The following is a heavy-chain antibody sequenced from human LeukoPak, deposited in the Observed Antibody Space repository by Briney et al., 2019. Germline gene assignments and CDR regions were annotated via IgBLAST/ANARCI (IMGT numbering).Heavy chain of an antibody. D-gene: IGHD2-2*01. CDR3: AKDPRDCSTTSCYGAAAGFDY. CDR1: GFTFRNYG. V-gene: IGHV3-30*02. Sequence: GGSLRLSCAASGFTFRNYGIHWVRQAPGKGLEWVAFIRYDGSNKYYADSVKGRFTISRDNSKNTLYLQMNSLRHEDAAIYYCAKDPRDCSTTSCYGAAAGFDYWGQGTLVTVSS. CDR2: IRYDGSNK. J-gene: IGHJ4*02.